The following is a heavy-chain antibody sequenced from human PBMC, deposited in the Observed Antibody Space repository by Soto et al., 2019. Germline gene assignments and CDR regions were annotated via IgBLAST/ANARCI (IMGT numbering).Heavy chain of an antibody. V-gene: IGHV1-46*01. J-gene: IGHJ5*02. CDR2: INPTGGTT. Sequence: WASVKVSCKASGYIFTAYHMLWVRQAPGQGLEWMGIINPTGGTTTYAQKFQGRVTMTADLSTATVYMELSNLKSDDTAIYFCARVDHYPLSVSSPWFDPWGQGTLVTVSS. CDR3: ARVDHYPLSVSSPWFDP. CDR1: GYIFTAYH. D-gene: IGHD2-8*01.